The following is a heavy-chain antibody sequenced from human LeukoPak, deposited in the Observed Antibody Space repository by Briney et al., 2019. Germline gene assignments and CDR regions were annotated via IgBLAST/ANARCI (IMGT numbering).Heavy chain of an antibody. D-gene: IGHD2-15*01. Sequence: GGSLRLSCAASGFTFSSYSMLWVRQAPGKGLEWVSYISSSSSTIYYADSVKGRFTISRDNAKNSLYLQMNSLRAEDTAVYYCARKYCSGGSCFDYWGQGTLVTVSS. V-gene: IGHV3-48*01. CDR3: ARKYCSGGSCFDY. CDR2: ISSSSSTI. J-gene: IGHJ4*02. CDR1: GFTFSSYS.